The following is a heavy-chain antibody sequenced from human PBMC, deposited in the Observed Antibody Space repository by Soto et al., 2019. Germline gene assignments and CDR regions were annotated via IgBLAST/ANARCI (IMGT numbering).Heavy chain of an antibody. CDR1: GGSFSGYY. CDR3: AREVAYDFWSGYHNPPLRPFDY. V-gene: IGHV4-34*01. D-gene: IGHD3-3*01. Sequence: QVQLQQWGAGLLKPSETLSLTCAVYGGSFSGYYWSWIRQPPGKGLEWIGEINHSGSTNYNPSLKGRVTISVDTSKNQFSLKLSSVTAADTAVYYCAREVAYDFWSGYHNPPLRPFDYWGHGTLVTVSS. J-gene: IGHJ4*01. CDR2: INHSGST.